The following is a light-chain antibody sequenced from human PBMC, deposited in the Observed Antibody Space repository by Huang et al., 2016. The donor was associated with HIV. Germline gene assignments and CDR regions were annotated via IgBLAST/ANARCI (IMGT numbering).Light chain of an antibody. CDR2: GAS. J-gene: IGKJ5*01. V-gene: IGKV1-39*01. CDR1: QTIRNY. CDR3: QRSYSSLT. Sequence: DIQMTQSPSSLSASVGDRVTITCRASQTIRNYVNWYQQKPGKAPKLLIYGASSLHSGVPSRFSGSGSGTDFALTISNLQPEDFATYYCQRSYSSLTFGQGTRLEI.